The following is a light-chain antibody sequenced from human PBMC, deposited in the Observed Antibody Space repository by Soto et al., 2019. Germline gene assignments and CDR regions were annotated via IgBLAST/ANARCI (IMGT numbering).Light chain of an antibody. V-gene: IGLV2-14*01. CDR1: SSDVGGYNY. Sequence: QSVLTQPASVSGSPGQSITISCTGTSSDVGGYNYVSWYQQHPGKAPKLMIYEVSNRPSGVSNRFSGSKSGNTASLTISGLQAEDGADYYCSSYTSSSTSSYVFGTGTKVTVL. CDR3: SSYTSSSTSSYV. J-gene: IGLJ1*01. CDR2: EVS.